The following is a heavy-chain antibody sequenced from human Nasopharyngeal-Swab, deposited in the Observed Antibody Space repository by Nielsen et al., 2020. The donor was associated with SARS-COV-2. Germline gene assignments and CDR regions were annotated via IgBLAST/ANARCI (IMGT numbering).Heavy chain of an antibody. CDR2: IWYDGSNK. J-gene: IGHJ2*01. V-gene: IGHV3-33*01. Sequence: GESLKISCAASGFTFSSYGMHWVRQAPGKGLEWVAVIWYDGSNKYYADSVKGRFTISRDNSKNTLYLQMNSRRAEDTAVYYCARGSVAVAGSDWYFDLWGRGTLVTVSS. D-gene: IGHD6-19*01. CDR1: GFTFSSYG. CDR3: ARGSVAVAGSDWYFDL.